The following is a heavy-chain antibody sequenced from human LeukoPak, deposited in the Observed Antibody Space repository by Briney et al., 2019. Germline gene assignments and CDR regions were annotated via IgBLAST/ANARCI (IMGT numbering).Heavy chain of an antibody. Sequence: PGGSLRLSCAASGFTFKIYGMHWVRQAPGKGLEWVAFIRYDGSNKYYADSVKGRFTISRDNSKNTLYLQMNSLRAEDTAVYYCAKDQVVWFGELYSFWFDPWGQGTLVTVSS. CDR2: IRYDGSNK. D-gene: IGHD3-10*01. CDR3: AKDQVVWFGELYSFWFDP. CDR1: GFTFKIYG. V-gene: IGHV3-30*02. J-gene: IGHJ5*02.